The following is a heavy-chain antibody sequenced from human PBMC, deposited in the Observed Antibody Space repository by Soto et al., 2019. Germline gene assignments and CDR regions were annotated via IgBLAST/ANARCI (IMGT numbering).Heavy chain of an antibody. J-gene: IGHJ6*02. CDR3: AKDWRQQEGYYYYYGMDV. Sequence: PGGSLRLSCAASGFTFSSYSMNWVRQAPGKGLEWVSYISSSSSTIYYADSVKGRFTISRDNAKNSLYLQMNSLRDEDTAVYYCAKDWRQQEGYYYYYGMDVWGQGTTVTVSS. CDR2: ISSSSSTI. CDR1: GFTFSSYS. V-gene: IGHV3-48*02. D-gene: IGHD6-13*01.